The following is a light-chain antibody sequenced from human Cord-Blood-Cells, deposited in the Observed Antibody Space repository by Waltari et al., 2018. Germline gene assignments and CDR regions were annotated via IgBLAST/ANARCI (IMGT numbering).Light chain of an antibody. CDR3: QQYYRTPLWT. J-gene: IGKJ1*01. Sequence: DIVMTQSPDSLAVSLGERATINCKSSQSVLYSSNNKNYLAWYQQKPGQPPKLLIYWASTRESRVPDRFSGSGSGTDFTLTISSLLAEDVAVYYCQQYYRTPLWTFGQGTKVEIK. CDR2: WAS. V-gene: IGKV4-1*01. CDR1: QSVLYSSNNKNY.